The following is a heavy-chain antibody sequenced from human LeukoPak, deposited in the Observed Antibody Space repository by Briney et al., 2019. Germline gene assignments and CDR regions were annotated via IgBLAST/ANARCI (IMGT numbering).Heavy chain of an antibody. Sequence: PGGSLRLSCAASGFTFSNYWMTWVRQAPGKGLEWVANIKQDGRERYYVDSVKGRFTISRDNAKNSLYLQMSSLRAEDTAIYYCARKGELKRRRSWDYWGQGTLVTVSS. D-gene: IGHD1-1*01. CDR3: ARKGELKRRRSWDY. J-gene: IGHJ4*02. CDR1: GFTFSNYW. CDR2: IKQDGRER. V-gene: IGHV3-7*03.